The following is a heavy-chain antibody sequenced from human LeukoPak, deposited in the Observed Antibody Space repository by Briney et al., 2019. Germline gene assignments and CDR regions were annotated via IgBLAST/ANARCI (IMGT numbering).Heavy chain of an antibody. D-gene: IGHD5-24*01. J-gene: IGHJ4*02. Sequence: GESLQISCQGSGSSFTSYWIGWVRQLPGKGLEWMGIIYPGDSDTRYSPSFQGQVTISADKSISTAYLQWSSLKASDTAMYYCARRSGYNILFDYWGQGTLVTVSS. CDR1: GSSFTSYW. CDR3: ARRSGYNILFDY. V-gene: IGHV5-51*01. CDR2: IYPGDSDT.